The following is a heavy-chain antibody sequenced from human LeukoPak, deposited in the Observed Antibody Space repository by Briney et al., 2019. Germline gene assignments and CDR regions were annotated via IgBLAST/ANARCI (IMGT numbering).Heavy chain of an antibody. D-gene: IGHD6-13*01. CDR3: AKGGQQLEFV. Sequence: PSETLSLTCTVSGGSISSGGYYWSWIRQPPGKGLEWIGFIYHSGYTYYNPSLKSRVTISVDRSKNQFSLKLSSVTAADTAVYYCAKGGQQLEFVWGQGTLVTVSS. CDR1: GGSISSGGYY. CDR2: IYHSGYT. V-gene: IGHV4-30-2*01. J-gene: IGHJ4*02.